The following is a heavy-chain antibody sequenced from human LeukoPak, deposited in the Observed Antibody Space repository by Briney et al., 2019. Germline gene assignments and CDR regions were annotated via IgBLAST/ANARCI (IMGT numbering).Heavy chain of an antibody. J-gene: IGHJ4*02. CDR1: GFTFSSYS. CDR3: ARDGIAAAAYYLDY. CDR2: ISSSSSYI. V-gene: IGHV3-21*01. Sequence: GGSLRLSCAASGFTFSSYSMNWVRQAPGKGLEWVSSISSSSSYIYYADSVKGRFTISRDNAKNSLYLQMNSLRAEDTAVYYCARDGIAAAAYYLDYWGQGTLVTVSS. D-gene: IGHD6-13*01.